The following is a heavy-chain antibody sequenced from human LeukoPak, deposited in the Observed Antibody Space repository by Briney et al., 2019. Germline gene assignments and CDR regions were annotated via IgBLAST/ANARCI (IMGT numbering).Heavy chain of an antibody. CDR1: GFTFSNYG. Sequence: PGGSLRLSCAASGFTFSNYGMHWVRQAPGKGLEWVAVIWFDGSNTDYADSMKGRFTISRDSSKNTLYLQMNNLRADDTAVYYCAKRAYSSSWTSFGYWGQGTLVTVSS. D-gene: IGHD6-13*01. V-gene: IGHV3-33*06. CDR2: IWFDGSNT. J-gene: IGHJ4*02. CDR3: AKRAYSSSWTSFGY.